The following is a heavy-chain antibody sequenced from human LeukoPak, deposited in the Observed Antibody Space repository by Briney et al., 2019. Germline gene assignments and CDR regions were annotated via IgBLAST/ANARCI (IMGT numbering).Heavy chain of an antibody. CDR3: AKDPDYGGNSGVFDY. V-gene: IGHV3-9*01. CDR2: ISWNSGSI. Sequence: GRSLRLSCAASGFTFDDYAMHWGRQAPGKGLEWVSGISWNSGSIGYADSVKGRFTISRDNAKNSLYLQMNSLRAEGTALYYCAKDPDYGGNSGVFDYWGQGTLVTVSS. CDR1: GFTFDDYA. J-gene: IGHJ4*02. D-gene: IGHD4-23*01.